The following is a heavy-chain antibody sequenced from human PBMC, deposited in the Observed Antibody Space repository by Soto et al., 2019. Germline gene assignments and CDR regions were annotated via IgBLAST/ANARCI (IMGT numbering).Heavy chain of an antibody. V-gene: IGHV2-5*02. J-gene: IGHJ5*02. Sequence: QITLKESGPTLVKPTQTLTLTCTFSGFSLSTSGVGVGWIRQPPGKALECLARISWDDDKRYSPSLKSRLTIAKDTSKNQVVLTMTNMDPVDTATYYCAHSRPVPGGANEFDPWGQGTLVTVSS. CDR1: GFSLSTSGVG. CDR2: ISWDDDK. D-gene: IGHD3-16*01. CDR3: AHSRPVPGGANEFDP.